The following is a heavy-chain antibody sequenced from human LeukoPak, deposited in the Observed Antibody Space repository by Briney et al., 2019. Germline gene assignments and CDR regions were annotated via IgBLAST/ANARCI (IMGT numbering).Heavy chain of an antibody. CDR1: GGSVSSGSYF. CDR3: SRGKNYVDFDY. CDR2: IHTSGST. J-gene: IGHJ4*02. Sequence: SETLSLTCTVSGGSVSSGSYFWSWIRQPAGKGLQWIGRIHTSGSTEYNPSLKSRVTISVDTSKNQLTLKLSSVTAADTAVYYCSRGKNYVDFDYWGQGTLVTVSS. V-gene: IGHV4-61*02. D-gene: IGHD1-7*01.